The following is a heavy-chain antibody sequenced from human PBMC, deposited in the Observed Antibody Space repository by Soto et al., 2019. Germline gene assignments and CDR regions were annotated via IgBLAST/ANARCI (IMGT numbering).Heavy chain of an antibody. J-gene: IGHJ4*02. CDR1: GFTASTNS. CDR2: IYSGGST. CDR3: ARDPYY. V-gene: IGHV3-53*01. Sequence: EVQLVESGGGLIQPGGSRRLSCAASGFTASTNSRSWVRQAPGKGLEWVPVIYSGGSTNYADSVKGRFTISRDNSKNTLYLQMNSLRAEDTAVYYCARDPYYWGQGTLVTVSS.